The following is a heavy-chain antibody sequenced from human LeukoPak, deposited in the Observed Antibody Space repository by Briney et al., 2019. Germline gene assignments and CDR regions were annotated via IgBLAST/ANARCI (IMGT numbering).Heavy chain of an antibody. Sequence: PSETLSLTCTVSGGSISSYYWSWIRQPPGKGLEWIGYIYYSGSTNYNPSLKSRVTISVDTSKNQFSLKLSSVTAADTAVYYCARRATIVVVPAAYDAFDIWGQGTMVTVSS. CDR3: ARRATIVVVPAAYDAFDI. D-gene: IGHD2-2*01. CDR1: GGSISSYY. J-gene: IGHJ3*02. V-gene: IGHV4-59*08. CDR2: IYYSGST.